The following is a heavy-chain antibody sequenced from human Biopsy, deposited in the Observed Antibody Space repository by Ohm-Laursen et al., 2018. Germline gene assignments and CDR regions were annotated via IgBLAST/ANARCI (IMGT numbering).Heavy chain of an antibody. J-gene: IGHJ6*02. V-gene: IGHV4-59*07. D-gene: IGHD2/OR15-2a*01. CDR2: IYYSGST. Sequence: SDTLSLTCSVSGGSISSDYWSWIPQTQGKGLEWIGYIYYSGSTNYNPSLKSRVTISVDTSKNQHALRLNSVTAADTAVYYCARATNSTGWPYYYFYGMDVWGQGTTVTVSS. CDR1: GGSISSDY. CDR3: ARATNSTGWPYYYFYGMDV.